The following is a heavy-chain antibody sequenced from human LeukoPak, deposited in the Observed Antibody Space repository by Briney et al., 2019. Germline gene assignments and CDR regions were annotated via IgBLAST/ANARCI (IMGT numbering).Heavy chain of an antibody. D-gene: IGHD2-8*01. Sequence: GGSLRLSCAASGFTFSDYYMTWIRQAPGKGLEWLSYISNSGSSVFYADSVMGRFTVSRDNAKRSLYLQIKSLRDDDTAVYHCALGTINKDYYFGMDAWGQGTTVTVSS. CDR2: ISNSGSSV. CDR1: GFTFSDYY. CDR3: ALGTINKDYYFGMDA. V-gene: IGHV3-11*01. J-gene: IGHJ6*02.